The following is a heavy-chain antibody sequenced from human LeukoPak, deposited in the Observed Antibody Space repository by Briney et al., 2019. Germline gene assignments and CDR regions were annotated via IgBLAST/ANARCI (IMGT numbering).Heavy chain of an antibody. D-gene: IGHD5-12*01. Sequence: GASVKVSCKAAGYTFTDYAISWVRQAPGQGLEWMGMINPSSGSTSYAQKFQGRVTMTRDTSTSTVYMELSGLKSEDTAVYYCARGGVVATSDYWGQGTLVTVSS. CDR1: GYTFTDYA. CDR3: ARGGVVATSDY. V-gene: IGHV1-46*01. CDR2: INPSSGST. J-gene: IGHJ4*02.